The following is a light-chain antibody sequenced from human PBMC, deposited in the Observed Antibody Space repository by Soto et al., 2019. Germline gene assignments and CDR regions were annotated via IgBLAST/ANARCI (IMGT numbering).Light chain of an antibody. Sequence: QSVLTQPPSVSGTPGQRVTISCSGSSSNIGSGTVNWYQQLPGTAPKLLIYNNNQWPSGVPDRFSGSKSGTSGSLAISGLQSEDEADYYCASWDDSLNGLYVFGTGTEVTV. V-gene: IGLV1-44*01. CDR3: ASWDDSLNGLYV. CDR2: NNN. CDR1: SSNIGSGT. J-gene: IGLJ1*01.